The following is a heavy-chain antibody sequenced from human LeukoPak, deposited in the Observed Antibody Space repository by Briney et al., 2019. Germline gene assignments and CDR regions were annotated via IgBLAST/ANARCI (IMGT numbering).Heavy chain of an antibody. CDR3: ARRSGVLDSRDSRYYFDH. V-gene: IGHV4-59*11. J-gene: IGHJ4*02. CDR1: GGSISSHY. CDR2: IYYSGST. Sequence: SETLFLTCIISGGSISSHYWSWIRQPPGKGLEYIGYIYYSGSTDYNPSLKSRVTISLDTSKNQFSLNLTSVTAADTAVYYCARRSGVLDSRDSRYYFDHWGQGTLVSVST. D-gene: IGHD3-22*01.